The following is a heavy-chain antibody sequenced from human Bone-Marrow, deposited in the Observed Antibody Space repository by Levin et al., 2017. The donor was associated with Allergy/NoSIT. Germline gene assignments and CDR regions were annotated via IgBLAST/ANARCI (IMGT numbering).Heavy chain of an antibody. CDR2: MNPNSGNT. V-gene: IGHV1-8*01. Sequence: PGESLKISCKASGYTFTSYDINWVRQATGQGLEWMGWMNPNSGNTGYAQKFQGRVTMTRNTSISTAYMELSSLRSEDTAVYYCARGMYVDTSQSDYWGQGTLVTVSS. D-gene: IGHD5-18*01. CDR1: GYTFTSYD. J-gene: IGHJ4*02. CDR3: ARGMYVDTSQSDY.